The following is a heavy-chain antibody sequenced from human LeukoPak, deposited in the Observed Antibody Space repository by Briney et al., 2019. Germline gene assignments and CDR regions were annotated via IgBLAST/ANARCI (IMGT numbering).Heavy chain of an antibody. J-gene: IGHJ4*02. Sequence: GRSLRLSCAASGFTFSSYAMHWVRQAPGKGLEWVAVISYDGSNKYYADSVKGRFTISRDNSKNTLYLQMNSLRAEDTAVYYCARGRSGYYYFDYWGQGTLVTVSS. D-gene: IGHD3-22*01. CDR1: GFTFSSYA. CDR2: ISYDGSNK. CDR3: ARGRSGYYYFDY. V-gene: IGHV3-30-3*01.